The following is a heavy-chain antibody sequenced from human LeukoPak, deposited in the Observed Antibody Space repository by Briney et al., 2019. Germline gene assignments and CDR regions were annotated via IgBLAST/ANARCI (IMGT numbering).Heavy chain of an antibody. Sequence: GASVKVSCKASGYTFTSYGISWVRQAPGQGLEWMGWISAYNGNTNYAQKLQGRVTMTTDTSTSTAYMELRSLRSDDMAVYYCARVGCSSTSCPSPDYWGQGTLVTVSS. CDR3: ARVGCSSTSCPSPDY. J-gene: IGHJ4*02. CDR1: GYTFTSYG. V-gene: IGHV1-18*03. CDR2: ISAYNGNT. D-gene: IGHD2-2*01.